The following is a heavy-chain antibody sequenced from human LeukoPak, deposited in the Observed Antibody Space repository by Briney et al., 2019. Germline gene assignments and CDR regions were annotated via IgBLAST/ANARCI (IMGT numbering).Heavy chain of an antibody. CDR2: INTDGSIT. J-gene: IGHJ3*02. D-gene: IGHD1-1*01. V-gene: IGHV3-74*01. CDR1: GFTFSSYW. Sequence: PGGSLRLSCAASGFTFSSYWMHWVRQAPGKGLVWVSRINTDGSITNYADSVKGRFTISRDNAMNAQYLQMDSLRAEDTAVYYCARIQLLFRVGGGNGFDIWGQGTVVTVSS. CDR3: ARIQLLFRVGGGNGFDI.